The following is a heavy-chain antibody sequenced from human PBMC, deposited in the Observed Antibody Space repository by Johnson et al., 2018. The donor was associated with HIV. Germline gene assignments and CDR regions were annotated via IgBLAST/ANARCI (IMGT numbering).Heavy chain of an antibody. CDR1: GFTFDDYA. CDR3: AKAGSGSDYVAFDI. CDR2: ISWNSGSI. J-gene: IGHJ3*02. V-gene: IGHV3-9*01. Sequence: VQLVESGGGLVQPGRSLRLSCAASGFTFDDYAMHWVRQAPGKGLEWVSGISWNSGSIGYADSVKGRFTISRDNAKNSLYLQMNRLRAEETALYYCAKAGSGSDYVAFDIWGQGTMVTVSS. D-gene: IGHD1-26*01.